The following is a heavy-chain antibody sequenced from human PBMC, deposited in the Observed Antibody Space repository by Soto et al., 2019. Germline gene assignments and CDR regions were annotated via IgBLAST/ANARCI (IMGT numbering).Heavy chain of an antibody. CDR2: SRDKPNSYTT. V-gene: IGHV3-72*01. J-gene: IGHJ4*02. CDR3: ASLIGDW. D-gene: IGHD2-21*02. Sequence: EVQLVESGGGLVQPGGSLRLSCAASGFTFSDHSMDWVRQAPGKGLEWVGRSRDKPNSYTTEYAASVKGRFTISRDDSKNSLYLQMNSLKPDDTAIYSCASLIGDWWCQGPLVNVSS. CDR1: GFTFSDHS.